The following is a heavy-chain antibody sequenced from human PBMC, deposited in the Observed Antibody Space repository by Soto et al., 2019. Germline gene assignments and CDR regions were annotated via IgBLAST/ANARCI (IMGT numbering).Heavy chain of an antibody. D-gene: IGHD3-10*01. V-gene: IGHV3-23*01. CDR3: ARGSTDSYPGSRIFDF. Sequence: SLRLASVASGITSGILAVGWCRPAHREGLEWVATIPDTGGDTKFSDSVRGQFTMSRDNSKKTLYLQMNNLRVEDSALYYCARGSTDSYPGSRIFDFWGRGTLVTVSS. J-gene: IGHJ4*02. CDR2: IPDTGGDT. CDR1: GITSGILA.